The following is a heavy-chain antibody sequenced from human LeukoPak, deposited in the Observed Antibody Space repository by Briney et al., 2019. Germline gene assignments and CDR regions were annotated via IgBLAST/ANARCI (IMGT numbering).Heavy chain of an antibody. CDR1: GFTFDDYT. J-gene: IGHJ4*02. CDR3: AKLDYGSGKGFDY. D-gene: IGHD3-10*01. V-gene: IGHV3-43*01. Sequence: PGGSLRLSCAASGFTFDDYTMHWVRQAPGKGLEWVSLISWDGGSTYYADSVKGRFTISRDNSKNSLYLQMNSLRTEDAALYYCAKLDYGSGKGFDYWGQGTLVTVSS. CDR2: ISWDGGST.